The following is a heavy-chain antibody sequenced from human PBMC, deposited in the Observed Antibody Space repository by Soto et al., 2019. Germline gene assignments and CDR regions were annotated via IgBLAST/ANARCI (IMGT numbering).Heavy chain of an antibody. D-gene: IGHD2-15*01. Sequence: LGESLKISCKGSGYNFANYWIAWVRQMPGKGLDWMGIIHPHDSDVRYSPSFQGQVTISADKSINTAYLQWRSLKASDTAMYYCARIQRVSAATPDYYYGMDVWGQGTTVTVSS. CDR3: ARIQRVSAATPDYYYGMDV. CDR2: IHPHDSDV. CDR1: GYNFANYW. J-gene: IGHJ6*02. V-gene: IGHV5-51*01.